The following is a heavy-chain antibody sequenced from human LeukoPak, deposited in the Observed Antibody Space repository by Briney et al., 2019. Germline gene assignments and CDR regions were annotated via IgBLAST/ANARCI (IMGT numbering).Heavy chain of an antibody. CDR1: GYTFTSYD. V-gene: IGHV1-8*01. Sequence: ASVKVSCKASGYTFTSYDINWVRQATGQGLEWMGWMNPNSGNTGYAQKFQGRVTMTRNTSISTAYTELSSLRSEDTAVYYCARGRDVLRYFDWLRYYYYGMDVWGQGTTVTVSS. D-gene: IGHD3-9*01. CDR3: ARGRDVLRYFDWLRYYYYGMDV. CDR2: MNPNSGNT. J-gene: IGHJ6*02.